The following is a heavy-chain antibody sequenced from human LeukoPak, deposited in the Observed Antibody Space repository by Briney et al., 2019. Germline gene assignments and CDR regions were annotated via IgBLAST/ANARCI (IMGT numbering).Heavy chain of an antibody. CDR2: ISSSSSYI. CDR3: ARDLGFGVAPY. V-gene: IGHV3-21*01. D-gene: IGHD3-3*01. Sequence: GGSLRLSCAASGFTFSSYSMNWVRQAPGKGLEWVSSISSSSSYIYYADSVKGRFTISRDNAKNSLYLQMSSLRAEGTAVYYCARDLGFGVAPYWGQGTLVTVSS. J-gene: IGHJ4*02. CDR1: GFTFSSYS.